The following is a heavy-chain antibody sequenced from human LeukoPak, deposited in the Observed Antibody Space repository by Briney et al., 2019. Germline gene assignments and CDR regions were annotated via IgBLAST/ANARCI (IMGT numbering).Heavy chain of an antibody. CDR2: MYSRGDT. Sequence: PGGSLRLSCAASGFTVSDNYMSWVRQAPEKGLEWVSVMYSRGDTYYADSVKGRFTFSRDISKNMLYLQMNGLRSEDTAMYYCARDAPQVPAAGVLASWGQGTLVTVSS. D-gene: IGHD6-13*01. V-gene: IGHV3-53*01. J-gene: IGHJ5*02. CDR3: ARDAPQVPAAGVLAS. CDR1: GFTVSDNY.